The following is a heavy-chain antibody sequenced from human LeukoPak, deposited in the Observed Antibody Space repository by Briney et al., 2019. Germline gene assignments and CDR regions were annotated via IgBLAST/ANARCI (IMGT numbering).Heavy chain of an antibody. CDR3: AKPLSSGWLYYFDY. Sequence: GGSLRLSCAASGFTFGSYAMSWVRQAPGKGLEWVSAISGSGGSTYYADSVKGRFTISRDNSKNTLYLQMNSLRAEDTAVYYCAKPLSSGWLYYFDYWGQGTLVTVSS. J-gene: IGHJ4*02. CDR1: GFTFGSYA. V-gene: IGHV3-23*01. D-gene: IGHD6-19*01. CDR2: ISGSGGST.